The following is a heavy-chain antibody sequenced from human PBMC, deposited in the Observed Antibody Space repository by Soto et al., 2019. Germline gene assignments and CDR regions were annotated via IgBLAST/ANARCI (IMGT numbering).Heavy chain of an antibody. CDR3: VRHPVGSYYYFDY. D-gene: IGHD1-26*01. Sequence: LKISCKGSGYTFTDYWISWVRQMPGKGLEWMGRIDPSDSYTSNSPSFQGHVTISADKSINTAYMQWSSLKASDTAMYYCVRHPVGSYYYFDYWGQGTLVTVSS. J-gene: IGHJ4*02. CDR1: GYTFTDYW. V-gene: IGHV5-10-1*01. CDR2: IDPSDSYT.